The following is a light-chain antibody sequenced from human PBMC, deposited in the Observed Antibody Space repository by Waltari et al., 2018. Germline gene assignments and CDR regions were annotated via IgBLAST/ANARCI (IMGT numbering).Light chain of an antibody. J-gene: IGKJ1*01. Sequence: DIQMNQSPSTLSASVGDRVTITCRASQSISTWLAWYQQKPGKAPNLLIYKASALESGVPSRFSGSGSATDFTLTISGLQPDDFATYFCQQYNTFPWTFGQGTKVEIK. V-gene: IGKV1-5*03. CDR2: KAS. CDR3: QQYNTFPWT. CDR1: QSISTW.